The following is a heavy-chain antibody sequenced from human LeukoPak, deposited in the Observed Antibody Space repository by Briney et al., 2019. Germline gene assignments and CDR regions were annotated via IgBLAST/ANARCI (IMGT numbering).Heavy chain of an antibody. CDR1: GGSIRSYY. CDR3: ARTIPGIVMYYFDY. Sequence: SETLSLTCTVSGGSIRSYYWSWIRQPPGKGLEWIAYIYYSGSTNYNPSLKSRVTISVDTSKNQFSLKLSSVTAADTAVYYCARTIPGIVMYYFDYWGQGTLVTVSS. J-gene: IGHJ4*02. V-gene: IGHV4-59*12. D-gene: IGHD2/OR15-2a*01. CDR2: IYYSGST.